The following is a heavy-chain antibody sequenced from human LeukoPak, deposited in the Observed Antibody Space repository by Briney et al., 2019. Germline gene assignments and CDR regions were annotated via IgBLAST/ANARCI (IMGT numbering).Heavy chain of an antibody. CDR2: IWYDGGNK. CDR3: AKGAESGWYAYFDY. D-gene: IGHD6-19*01. J-gene: IGHJ4*02. V-gene: IGHV3-33*06. CDR1: RFTFSHYG. Sequence: GGSLRPSCAASRFTFSHYGMHWASQAPGKGLEQVAVIWYDGGNKYFADSVKGRFTISRDNSKNTVYLQMNSLRVEDTAVYYCAKGAESGWYAYFDYWGQGTLVTVSS.